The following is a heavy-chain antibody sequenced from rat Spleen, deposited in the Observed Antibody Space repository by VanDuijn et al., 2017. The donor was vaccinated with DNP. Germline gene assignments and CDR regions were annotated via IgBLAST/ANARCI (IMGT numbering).Heavy chain of an antibody. J-gene: IGHJ3*01. CDR1: GFPLTSYT. Sequence: QVQLKESGPGLVQPSQTLSLTCTVSGFPLTSYTVSWVRQSPGKGLEWIAAISNSGITYYNSALKSRLSISRDTSKSQVFLKMNSLQTEDTAMYFCARWEGINAYWGQGTLVTVSS. V-gene: IGHV2-6*01. D-gene: IGHD1-11*01. CDR2: ISNSGIT. CDR3: ARWEGINAY.